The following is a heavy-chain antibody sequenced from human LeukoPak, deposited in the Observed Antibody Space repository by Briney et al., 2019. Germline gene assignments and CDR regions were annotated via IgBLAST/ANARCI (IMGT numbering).Heavy chain of an antibody. D-gene: IGHD3-10*01. CDR1: GGSISSYY. J-gene: IGHJ4*02. Sequence: SETLSLTCTVSGGSISSYYWSWIRQPPGKGLEWIGYIYYSGSTNYNPSLKSRVTISVDTSKNQFSLKLSSVTAADTAVYYCARDTRWFGEYYTDYWGQGTLVTVSS. CDR2: IYYSGST. CDR3: ARDTRWFGEYYTDY. V-gene: IGHV4-59*01.